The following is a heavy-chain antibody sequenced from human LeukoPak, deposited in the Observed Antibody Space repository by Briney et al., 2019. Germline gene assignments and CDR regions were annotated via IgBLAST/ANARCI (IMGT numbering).Heavy chain of an antibody. CDR2: IKQDGSEM. Sequence: GGSLRLSCAASGFTFSRYWMSWVRQAPRKGLEWVANIKQDGSEMHYVDSMKGRFTISRDNAKNSLYLQMNSLRAEDTAVYYCAMTTVTTLDYWGQGTLVTVSS. CDR1: GFTFSRYW. D-gene: IGHD4-17*01. J-gene: IGHJ4*02. V-gene: IGHV3-7*03. CDR3: AMTTVTTLDY.